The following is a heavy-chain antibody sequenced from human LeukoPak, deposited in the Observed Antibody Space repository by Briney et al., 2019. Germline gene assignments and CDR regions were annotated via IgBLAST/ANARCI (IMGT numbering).Heavy chain of an antibody. V-gene: IGHV4-34*01. CDR1: GFTFGDYA. J-gene: IGHJ3*02. CDR3: ARGRNDAFDI. CDR2: INHSGST. Sequence: GSLRLSCTASGFTFGDYAMSWVRQAPGKGLEWIGEINHSGSTNYNPSLKSRVTISVDTSKNQFSLKLSSVTAADTAVYYCARGRNDAFDIWGQGTMVTVSS.